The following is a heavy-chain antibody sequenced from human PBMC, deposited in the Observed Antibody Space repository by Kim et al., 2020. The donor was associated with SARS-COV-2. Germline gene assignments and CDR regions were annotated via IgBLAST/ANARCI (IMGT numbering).Heavy chain of an antibody. J-gene: IGHJ4*01. V-gene: IGHV3-33*01. CDR1: GFTFSTSG. CDR3: ARAILYCSSGICYDEGFDY. D-gene: IGHD2-15*01. CDR2: IWYEGNNK. Sequence: GGSLRLSCAASGFTFSTSGMHWVRQAPGKGLEWVANIWYEGNNKYYGDSVKGRFTISRDNSKNTLYLQMNSLRAEDTALYYCARAILYCSSGICYDEGFDYWGQGTPVTVSS.